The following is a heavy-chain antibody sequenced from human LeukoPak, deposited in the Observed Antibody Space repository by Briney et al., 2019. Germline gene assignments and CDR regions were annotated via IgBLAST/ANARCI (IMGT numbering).Heavy chain of an antibody. CDR3: AKDRTLVVAATPFDP. CDR2: ISGSGGST. CDR1: GFTFSSYA. V-gene: IGHV3-23*01. D-gene: IGHD2-15*01. J-gene: IGHJ5*02. Sequence: PGGSLRLSCAASGFTFSSYAKSWVRQAPGKGLEWVSAISGSGGSTYYADSVKGRFTISRDNSKNTLYLQMNSLRAEDTAVYYCAKDRTLVVAATPFDPWGQGTLVTVSS.